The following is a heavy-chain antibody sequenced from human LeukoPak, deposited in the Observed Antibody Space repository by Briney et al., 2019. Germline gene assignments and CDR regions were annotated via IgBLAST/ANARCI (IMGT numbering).Heavy chain of an antibody. CDR3: ASTGIVGTTDY. J-gene: IGHJ4*02. Sequence: GGSLRLSCAASGFTVSSNYMSWVRQAPGKGLEWVSVIYSGGSTYYADSVKGRLTISRDNSKNTLYLQMNSLRAEDTAVYYCASTGIVGTTDYWGQGTLVTVSS. CDR2: IYSGGST. CDR1: GFTVSSNY. V-gene: IGHV3-53*01. D-gene: IGHD1-26*01.